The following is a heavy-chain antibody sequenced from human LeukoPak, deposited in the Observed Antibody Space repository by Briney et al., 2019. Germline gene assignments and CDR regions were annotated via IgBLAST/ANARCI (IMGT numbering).Heavy chain of an antibody. J-gene: IGHJ3*02. V-gene: IGHV4-61*02. CDR1: GASISSDSYY. Sequence: PSQTLSLTCTVSGASISSDSYYWSWIRQPAGKGLEWIGRIYSSGSSKYNPALMSRVTISLDTSKNQLSLNLSSVTAADTAVYYCARDMTGSGWNDAFDIWGQGTMVTVSS. CDR2: IYSSGSS. CDR3: ARDMTGSGWNDAFDI. D-gene: IGHD6-19*01.